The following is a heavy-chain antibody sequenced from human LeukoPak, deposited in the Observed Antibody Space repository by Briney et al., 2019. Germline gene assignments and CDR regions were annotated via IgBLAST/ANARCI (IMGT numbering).Heavy chain of an antibody. J-gene: IGHJ3*02. CDR3: ARAVLHAFDI. D-gene: IGHD2-15*01. CDR1: GGSFSGYY. V-gene: IGHV4-34*01. CDR2: INHSGST. Sequence: KASETLSLTCAIYGGSFSGYYWSWIRQPPGKGLEWIGEINHSGSTNYNPSLKSRVTISVDTSKNQFSLKLSSVTAADTAVYYCARAVLHAFDIWGQGTMVTVSS.